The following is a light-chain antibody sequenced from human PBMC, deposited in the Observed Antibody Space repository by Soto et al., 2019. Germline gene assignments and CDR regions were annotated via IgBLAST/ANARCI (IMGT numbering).Light chain of an antibody. CDR1: SSNIGGNS. Sequence: QSVLTPPPSVSAAPGQKVTLSCSGSSSNIGGNSVSWYQQLPGTAPKLLIYDDNKRPSGIPDRFSGSKSGTSATLGITGFQTEDAADYYCGSWDSSLSAYVFGTGTKVTV. V-gene: IGLV1-51*01. CDR3: GSWDSSLSAYV. CDR2: DDN. J-gene: IGLJ1*01.